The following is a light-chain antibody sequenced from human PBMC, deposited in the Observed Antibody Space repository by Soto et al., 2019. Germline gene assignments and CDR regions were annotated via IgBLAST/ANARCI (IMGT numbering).Light chain of an antibody. CDR3: CSYAGSSTYV. V-gene: IGLV2-23*02. CDR1: SSDVGSYNL. Sequence: LTQPASVSGSPGQSITISCTGTSSDVGSYNLVSWYQQHPAKAPKVMIYEVSKRPSGVPNRFSGSKSGSTASLTISGLQAEDEADYYCCSYAGSSTYVFGTGTKVTDL. J-gene: IGLJ1*01. CDR2: EVS.